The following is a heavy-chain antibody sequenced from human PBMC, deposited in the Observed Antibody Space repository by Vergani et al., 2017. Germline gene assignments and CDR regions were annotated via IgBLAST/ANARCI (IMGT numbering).Heavy chain of an antibody. J-gene: IGHJ1*01. CDR3: ANSDSFDDDYEYFDY. CDR1: GFSVSSSGVG. V-gene: IGHV2-5*01. Sequence: QITLKESGPTLVKPTQTLTLSCTVSGFSVSSSGVGLAWIRQPPGKALECLAIIYCNDDKRYSPSLMGRLTIAKDTSRNQVVLTMTNMGPVDTATYYCANSDSFDDDYEYFDYWGQGTLVTVSS. CDR2: IYCNDDK. D-gene: IGHD4-17*01.